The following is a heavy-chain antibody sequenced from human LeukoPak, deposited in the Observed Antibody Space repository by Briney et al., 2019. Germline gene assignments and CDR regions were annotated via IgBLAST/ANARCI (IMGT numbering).Heavy chain of an antibody. D-gene: IGHD6-6*01. V-gene: IGHV1-2*02. CDR2: INPNSGGT. J-gene: IGHJ6*02. Sequence: ASVKVSCKASGYTFTGYYMHWVRQAPGQGLEWMGWINPNSGGTNYAQKFQGRVTMTRDTSISTAYMELSRLRSDDTAVYYCARILPSPEVYYYGMDVWGQGTTVTVSS. CDR3: ARILPSPEVYYYGMDV. CDR1: GYTFTGYY.